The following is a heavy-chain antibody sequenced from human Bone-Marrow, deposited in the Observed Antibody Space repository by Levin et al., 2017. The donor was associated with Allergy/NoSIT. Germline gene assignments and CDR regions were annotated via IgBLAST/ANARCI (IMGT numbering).Heavy chain of an antibody. CDR1: GVTFSSYA. D-gene: IGHD6-13*01. CDR3: AKEGQTIAASGWFDP. V-gene: IGHV3-23*01. CDR2: VSSSGGST. Sequence: PGGSLRLSCAASGVTFSSYAMNWVRQAPGKGLEWVSAVSSSGGSTYYADSVKGRFTISRDNSRNTLYLQMNSLRADDTAVYYCAKEGQTIAASGWFDPWGQGTLVTVSS. J-gene: IGHJ5*02.